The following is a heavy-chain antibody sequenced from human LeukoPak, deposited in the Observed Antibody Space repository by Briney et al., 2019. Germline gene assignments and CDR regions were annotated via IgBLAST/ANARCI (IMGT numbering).Heavy chain of an antibody. V-gene: IGHV4-34*01. CDR1: GGSLRGFY. D-gene: IGHD3-3*01. CDR3: ARVRHDPLEYGYYMDV. CDR2: NKQTGNT. J-gene: IGHJ6*03. Sequence: SGNPSPTCAVDGGSLRGFYWALDPPNPAKRTGWNCENKQTGNTNYNPSLTDYNPSLKPRVTISVDSSKSQLSLKVNSVTAADTGIYYCARVRHDPLEYGYYMDVWGTGTPVAVSS.